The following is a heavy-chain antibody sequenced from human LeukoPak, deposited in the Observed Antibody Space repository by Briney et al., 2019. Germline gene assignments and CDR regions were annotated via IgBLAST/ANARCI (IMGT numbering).Heavy chain of an antibody. CDR1: GFTVNSNY. CDR3: ARVVNGYVDY. J-gene: IGHJ4*02. D-gene: IGHD2-8*01. V-gene: IGHV3-21*06. Sequence: GGSLRLSCAASGFTVNSNYMSWVRQAPGKGLKWVSFISASSNYIYYADSVKGRFTISRDNAQNSLYLQMNGLRAEDTAVYFCARVVNGYVDYWGQGTLVTVSS. CDR2: ISASSNYI.